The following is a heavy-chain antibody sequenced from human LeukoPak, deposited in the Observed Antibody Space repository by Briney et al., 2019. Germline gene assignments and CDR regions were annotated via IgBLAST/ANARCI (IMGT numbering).Heavy chain of an antibody. V-gene: IGHV3-30*04. J-gene: IGHJ4*02. D-gene: IGHD3-10*01. CDR1: GFTFSSYA. CDR2: ISYDGSNK. Sequence: GGSLRLSCAASGFTFSSYAMHWVRQAPGKGLEWVAVISYDGSNKYYADSVKGRFTISRDNSKNTLYLQMNSLRAEDTAVYYCARDHTMVRGVIRGRGYFDYWGQGTLVTVSS. CDR3: ARDHTMVRGVIRGRGYFDY.